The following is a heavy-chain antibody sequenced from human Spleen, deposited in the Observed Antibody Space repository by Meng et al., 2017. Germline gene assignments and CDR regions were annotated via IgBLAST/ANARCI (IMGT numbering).Heavy chain of an antibody. D-gene: IGHD4-17*01. CDR1: GYSFTIYW. J-gene: IGHJ6*02. Sequence: KVSCKGSGYSFTIYWIAWVRQTPGKGLEWMGITYPDDSDTRYSPSFQGQVTMPGDKSISTAYLQWSSLQASTTATYFCARLIYGDPYYGMDVWGQGTRVTVSS. V-gene: IGHV5-51*01. CDR3: ARLIYGDPYYGMDV. CDR2: TYPDDSDT.